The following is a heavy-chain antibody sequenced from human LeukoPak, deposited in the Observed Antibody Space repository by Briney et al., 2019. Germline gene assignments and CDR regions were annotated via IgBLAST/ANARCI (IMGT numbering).Heavy chain of an antibody. V-gene: IGHV4-61*02. CDR3: AIAVAEGGWFDP. J-gene: IGHJ5*02. Sequence: PSETLSLTCTVPGGSISSGSYYWSWIRQPAGKGLEWIGRIYTSGSTNYNPSLKSRVTISVDTSKNQFSLKLSSVTAAYTAVYYCAIAVAEGGWFDPWGQGTLVTVSS. CDR1: GGSISSGSYY. CDR2: IYTSGST. D-gene: IGHD6-19*01.